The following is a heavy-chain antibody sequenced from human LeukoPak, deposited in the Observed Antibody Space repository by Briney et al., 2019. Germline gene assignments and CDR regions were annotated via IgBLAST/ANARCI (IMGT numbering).Heavy chain of an antibody. CDR3: ARDGSSSYYYYYYGMDV. Sequence: PGGSLRLSCAASGFTFSSYWMSWVRQAPGKGLEWVANIKQDGSEKYYVDSVKGRFTISRDNAKNSLYLQMNSLRAEDTAVYCCARDGSSSYYYYYYGMDVWGQGTTVTVSS. V-gene: IGHV3-7*01. CDR1: GFTFSSYW. CDR2: IKQDGSEK. J-gene: IGHJ6*02. D-gene: IGHD6-13*01.